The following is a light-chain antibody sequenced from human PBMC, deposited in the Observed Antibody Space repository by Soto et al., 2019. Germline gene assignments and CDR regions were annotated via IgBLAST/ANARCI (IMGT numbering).Light chain of an antibody. V-gene: IGKV1-5*03. CDR1: QSVSSW. Sequence: DIQMTQSPSTLSASVGDRVSITCRASQSVSSWLAWYQQKPGNAPKLLIYKASSLESGVTSRFSGSGSVTEFTLTISSLKPDDLHTYYSQQYMRYSSWKLVQGTKVEI. CDR3: QQYMRYSSWK. J-gene: IGKJ1*01. CDR2: KAS.